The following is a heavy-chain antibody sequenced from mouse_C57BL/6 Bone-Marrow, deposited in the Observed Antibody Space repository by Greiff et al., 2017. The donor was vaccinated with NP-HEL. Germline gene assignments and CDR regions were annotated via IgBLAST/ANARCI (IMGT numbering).Heavy chain of an antibody. CDR3: ARGDYPYYYAMDY. Sequence: EVMLVESGGGLVKPGGSLKLSCAASGFTFSSYAMSWVRQTPEKRLEWVATISDGGSYTYYPDNVKGRFTISRDNAKNNLYLQMSHLKSEDTAMYYCARGDYPYYYAMDYWGQGTSVTVSS. V-gene: IGHV5-4*03. J-gene: IGHJ4*01. D-gene: IGHD2-4*01. CDR1: GFTFSSYA. CDR2: ISDGGSYT.